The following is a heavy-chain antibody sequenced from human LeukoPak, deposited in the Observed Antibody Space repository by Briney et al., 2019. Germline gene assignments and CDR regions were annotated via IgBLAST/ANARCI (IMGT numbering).Heavy chain of an antibody. Sequence: GGSLRLSCAASGFTFSSYSMNWVRQAPGKGLEWVSSISSSSSYIYYADSVKGRFTVSRDNAKNSLYLQMNSLRAEDTAVYYCAREEVGASHFDYWGQGTLVTVSS. V-gene: IGHV3-21*01. J-gene: IGHJ4*02. D-gene: IGHD1-26*01. CDR1: GFTFSSYS. CDR3: AREEVGASHFDY. CDR2: ISSSSSYI.